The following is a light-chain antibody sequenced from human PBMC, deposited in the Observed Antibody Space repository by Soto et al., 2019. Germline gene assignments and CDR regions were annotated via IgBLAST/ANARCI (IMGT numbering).Light chain of an antibody. CDR2: DAS. Sequence: EIVLTQSPATLSLSPGERATLSCRASQSVSSYFACYQQKPGQAPRLLIYDASNRATGIPARFSGSGSGTDFTLTIRSLEPEDFAVYSCQQRSNWPWTFGPGTKVEIK. J-gene: IGKJ1*01. CDR1: QSVSSY. V-gene: IGKV3-11*01. CDR3: QQRSNWPWT.